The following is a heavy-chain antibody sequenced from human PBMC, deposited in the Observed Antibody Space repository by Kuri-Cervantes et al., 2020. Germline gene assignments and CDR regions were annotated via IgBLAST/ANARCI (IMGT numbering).Heavy chain of an antibody. D-gene: IGHD4-17*01. CDR2: ISAYNGNT. V-gene: IGHV1-18*01. CDR3: ARWRADYGDAFDI. Sequence: ASVKVSCKASGYTFTSYGISWVRQAPGQGLEWMGWISAYNGNTNYAQKFQGRVTMTRDTSTSTVYMELSSLRSEDTAVYYCARWRADYGDAFDIWGQGTMVTVSS. J-gene: IGHJ3*02. CDR1: GYTFTSYG.